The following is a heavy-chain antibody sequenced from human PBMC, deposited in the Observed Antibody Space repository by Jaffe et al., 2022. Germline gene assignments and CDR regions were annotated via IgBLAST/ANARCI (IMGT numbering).Heavy chain of an antibody. CDR2: IYWNDDK. D-gene: IGHD2-15*01. CDR1: GFSLSTSGVG. V-gene: IGHV2-5*01. J-gene: IGHJ1*01. Sequence: QITLKESGPTLVKPTQTLTLTCTFSGFSLSTSGVGVGWIRQPPGKALEWLALIYWNDDKRYSPSLKSRLTITKDTSKNQVVLTMTNMDPVDTATYYCALPKRPYCSGGSCYSGEYFQHWGQGTLVTVSS. CDR3: ALPKRPYCSGGSCYSGEYFQH.